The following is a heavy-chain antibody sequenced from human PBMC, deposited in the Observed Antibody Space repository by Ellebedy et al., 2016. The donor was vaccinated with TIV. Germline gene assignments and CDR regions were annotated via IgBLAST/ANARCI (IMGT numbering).Heavy chain of an antibody. D-gene: IGHD5-24*01. CDR3: ARDRVEMATILGAFDI. J-gene: IGHJ3*02. CDR1: GGTFSSYA. V-gene: IGHV1-69*13. Sequence: SVKVSCXASGGTFSSYAISWVRQAPGQGLEWMGGIIPIFGTANYAQKFQGRVTITADESTSTAYMELSSLRSEDTAVYYCARDRVEMATILGAFDIWGQGTMVTVSS. CDR2: IIPIFGTA.